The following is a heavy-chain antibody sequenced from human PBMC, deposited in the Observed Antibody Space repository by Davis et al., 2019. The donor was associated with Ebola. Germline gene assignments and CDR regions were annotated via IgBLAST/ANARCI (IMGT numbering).Heavy chain of an antibody. CDR3: AKQGYCSGGSCPYYYYGMDV. CDR2: ISGSGGST. V-gene: IGHV3-23*01. CDR1: GFTFGDYA. J-gene: IGHJ6*02. Sequence: GESLKISCTASGFTFGDYAMSWVRQAPGKGLEWVSGISGSGGSTYYADSVKGRFTISRDNSKNTLYLQMNSLRAEDTAVYYCAKQGYCSGGSCPYYYYGMDVWGQGTTVTVSS. D-gene: IGHD2-15*01.